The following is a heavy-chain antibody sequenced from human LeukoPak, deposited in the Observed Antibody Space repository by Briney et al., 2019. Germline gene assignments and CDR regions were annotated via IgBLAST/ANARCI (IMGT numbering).Heavy chain of an antibody. CDR2: IYYSGST. CDR3: ARFTGYIVVVPAAARKYPGFDP. J-gene: IGHJ5*02. D-gene: IGHD2-2*01. CDR1: GGSISSSSYY. V-gene: IGHV4-39*07. Sequence: SETLSLTCTVSGGSISSSSYYWGWIRQPPGKGLEWIGSIYYSGSTYYNPSLKSRVTISVGTSKNQFSLKLSSVTAADTAVYYCARFTGYIVVVPAAARKYPGFDPWGQGTLVTVSS.